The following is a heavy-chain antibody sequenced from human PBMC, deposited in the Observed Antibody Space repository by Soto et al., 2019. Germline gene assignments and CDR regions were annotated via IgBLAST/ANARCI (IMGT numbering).Heavy chain of an antibody. CDR1: GGSISTNY. D-gene: IGHD4-17*01. J-gene: IGHJ5*02. V-gene: IGHV4-59*08. CDR2: ISSSGYT. CDR3: ERLPGDRFDP. Sequence: QVQLQESGPGLVKPSETLSLTCTVSGGSISTNYWSWIRPPPGKGLEWIGYISSSGYTNYNASLKRRSTISIDTSKNQFSLQLTSVTAADPAVYYCERLPGDRFDPWGKGTLVTVSS.